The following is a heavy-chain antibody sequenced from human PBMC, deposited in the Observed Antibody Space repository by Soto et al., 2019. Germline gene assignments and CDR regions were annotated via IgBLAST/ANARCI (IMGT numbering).Heavy chain of an antibody. J-gene: IGHJ4*02. CDR2: TSYDGNNK. Sequence: QVQLVESGGGVVQPGTSLRLSCAASGFRFKSFVMHWVRQAPGKGLEWVAFTSYDGNNKDYGDSVKGRFTVSRDNSQNTLHLQMDFLRPEDTAIYYCGRWGTTGGFDLWGQGNLVSVSS. CDR3: GRWGTTGGFDL. D-gene: IGHD3-16*01. CDR1: GFRFKSFV. V-gene: IGHV3-30*19.